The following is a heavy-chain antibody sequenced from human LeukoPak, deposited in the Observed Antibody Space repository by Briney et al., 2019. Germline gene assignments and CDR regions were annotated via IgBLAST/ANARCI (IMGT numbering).Heavy chain of an antibody. D-gene: IGHD2-21*02. CDR3: ARTDCGGDCYSSRGWFDP. Sequence: SVTDSFMASGGTFNNYTISGVRQAPGQGLEWMGGIIPIFCTANYSQKFQGRVTITADKSTSTVYMDLSSLRSEDTAVYYCARTDCGGDCYSSRGWFDPWGQGTLVTVSS. CDR2: IIPIFCTA. V-gene: IGHV1-69*06. J-gene: IGHJ5*02. CDR1: GGTFNNYT.